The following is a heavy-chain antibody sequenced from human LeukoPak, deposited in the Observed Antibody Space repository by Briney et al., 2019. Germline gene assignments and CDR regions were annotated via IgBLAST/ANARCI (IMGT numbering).Heavy chain of an antibody. J-gene: IGHJ4*02. CDR1: GFTFSSPA. Sequence: PGGSLRLSCVASGFTFSSPAMSRVRQTPGKGLEWVSSITPSGDGTYYAASVKGRFTISRDNAKNSLYLQMNSLRAEDTAVYYCARVHSNFDYWGQGTLDTVSS. V-gene: IGHV3-21*01. CDR2: ITPSGDGT. CDR3: ARVHSNFDY.